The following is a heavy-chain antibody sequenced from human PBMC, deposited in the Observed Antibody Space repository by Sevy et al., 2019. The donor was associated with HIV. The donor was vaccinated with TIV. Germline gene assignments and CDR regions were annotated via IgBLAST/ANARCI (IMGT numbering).Heavy chain of an antibody. CDR3: ARTGFSGLFDY. CDR1: GGSISSYY. D-gene: IGHD3-3*01. V-gene: IGHV4-59*01. Sequence: SETLSLTCTVSGGSISSYYWSWIRQPPGKGLEWIGYIYYSGSTNYNPSLKSRVTISVDTSKNQFSLKLSSVTAADMAVYYCARTGFSGLFDYWGQGTLVTVSS. CDR2: IYYSGST. J-gene: IGHJ4*02.